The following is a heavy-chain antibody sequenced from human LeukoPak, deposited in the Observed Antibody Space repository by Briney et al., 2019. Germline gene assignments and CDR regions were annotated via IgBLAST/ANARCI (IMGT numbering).Heavy chain of an antibody. CDR2: IYYSGST. J-gene: IGHJ3*02. V-gene: IGHV4-30-4*08. CDR1: GGSISSGDYY. CDR3: ARGLGETDAFDI. D-gene: IGHD1-26*01. Sequence: SETLSLTCTVSGGSISSGDYYWSWIRQPPGKGPEWIGYIYYSGSTYYNPSLKSRVTISVDTSKNQFSLKLSSVTAADTAVYYCARGLGETDAFDIWGQGTMVTVSS.